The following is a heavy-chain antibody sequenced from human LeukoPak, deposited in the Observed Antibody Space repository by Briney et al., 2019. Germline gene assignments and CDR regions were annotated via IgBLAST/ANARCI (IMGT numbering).Heavy chain of an antibody. CDR1: GCTFSSYA. CDR2: ISGSGGST. V-gene: IGHV3-23*01. CDR3: AKNGEYQLLYPYYFDY. J-gene: IGHJ4*02. D-gene: IGHD2-2*02. Sequence: GGSLRLSCAASGCTFSSYAMSWVRQAPGKGLEWVSAISGSGGSTYYADSVKGRFTISRDNSKNTLYLQMNSLKAEATAVYYCAKNGEYQLLYPYYFDYWGQGTLVTVSS.